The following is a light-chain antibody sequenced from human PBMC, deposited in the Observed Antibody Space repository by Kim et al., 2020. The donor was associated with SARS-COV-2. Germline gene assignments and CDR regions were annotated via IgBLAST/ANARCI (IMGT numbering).Light chain of an antibody. J-gene: IGLJ3*02. CDR1: SRKSNY. CDR2: GEN. V-gene: IGLV3-19*01. CDR3: STRDSSGNYWV. Sequence: MRTSQQDSRKSNYERRCQQKKARAPALVVYGENNRPPGITDRCSGASSGETASLNITGAKAEDEGDYYCSTRDSSGNYWVFGGGTELTVL.